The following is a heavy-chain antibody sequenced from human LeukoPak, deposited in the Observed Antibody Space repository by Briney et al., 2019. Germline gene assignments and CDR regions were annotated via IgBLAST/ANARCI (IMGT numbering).Heavy chain of an antibody. J-gene: IGHJ3*02. CDR3: AKSGRYPDAFDI. V-gene: IGHV3-23*01. CDR1: GFTFSSYA. CDR2: ISGSGGST. Sequence: GGSLRLSCAASGFTFSSYAMSWVRQAPGKGLEWVSAISGSGGSTYYADSVKGRFTISRDNSKNTLYLQMNSLRAEDTAAYYCAKSGRYPDAFDIWGQGTMVTVSS. D-gene: IGHD3-16*02.